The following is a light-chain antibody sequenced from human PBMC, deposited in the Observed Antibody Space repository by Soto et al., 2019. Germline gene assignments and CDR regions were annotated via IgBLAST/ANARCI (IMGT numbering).Light chain of an antibody. CDR2: GAS. J-gene: IGKJ4*01. CDR1: QSVSSSY. CDR3: QQYSNWPLT. Sequence: EIMLTQSPGTLSLSPGERATLSCRASQSVSSSYLAWYQQKPGQAPRLLIYGASSRATGIPDRVSGSGSGTDFTLTISRLEPEDFAVYYCQQYSNWPLTFGGGSKV. V-gene: IGKV3-20*01.